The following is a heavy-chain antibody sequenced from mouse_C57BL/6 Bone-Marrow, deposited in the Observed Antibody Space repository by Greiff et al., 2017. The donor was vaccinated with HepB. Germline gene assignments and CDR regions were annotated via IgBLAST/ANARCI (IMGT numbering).Heavy chain of an antibody. J-gene: IGHJ1*03. CDR1: GYTFTDYE. D-gene: IGHD1-1*01. V-gene: IGHV1-15*01. Sequence: VQLQQSGAELVRPGASVTLSCKASGYTFTDYEMHWVKQTPVHGLEWIGAIDPETGGTAYNQKFKGKAILTAAKSSSTAYMALRSLTSEDSAVYYCTNPYYYGADFDVWGTGTTVTVSS. CDR2: IDPETGGT. CDR3: TNPYYYGADFDV.